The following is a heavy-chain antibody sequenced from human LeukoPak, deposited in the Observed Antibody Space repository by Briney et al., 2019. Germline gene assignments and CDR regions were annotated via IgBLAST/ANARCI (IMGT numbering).Heavy chain of an antibody. CDR2: IYYIGST. Sequence: SETLSLTCTVSGGSISSYYWSWIRQPPGKGLEWIGYIYYIGSTNYNPSLKSRVTISVDTSKNQFSLRLSSVTAADTAVYYCARHRNSGNDPLGYWGQGTLVTVSS. J-gene: IGHJ4*02. CDR3: ARHRNSGNDPLGY. CDR1: GGSISSYY. D-gene: IGHD5-12*01. V-gene: IGHV4-59*08.